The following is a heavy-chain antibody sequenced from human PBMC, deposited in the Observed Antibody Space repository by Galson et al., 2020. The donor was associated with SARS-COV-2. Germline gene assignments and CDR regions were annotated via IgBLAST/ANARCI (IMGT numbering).Heavy chain of an antibody. CDR2: IRYDGGNS. CDR3: AKAPSWIPDY. V-gene: IGHV3-30*02. Sequence: GESLKISCAASGFTFSRCGMHWVRQAPGKGLEWVAFIRYDGGNSHYADSVKGRFNISRDNYKNTLSLQMSSLRAEDTAVYYCAKAPSWIPDYWGQGTQVTVSS. J-gene: IGHJ4*02. D-gene: IGHD2-2*03. CDR1: GFTFSRCG.